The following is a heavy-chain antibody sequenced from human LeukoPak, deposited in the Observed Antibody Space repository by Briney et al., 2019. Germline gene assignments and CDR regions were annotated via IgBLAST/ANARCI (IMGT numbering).Heavy chain of an antibody. CDR1: GYTFTGYY. V-gene: IGHV1-2*02. Sequence: ASVKVSCKASGYTFTGYYMHWVRQARGQGLEWMGWINPNSGGTNYAQKFQGRVTMTRDTSISTAYMELSRLRSDGTAVYYCARVNILTGYPYYYYGMDVWGQGTTVTVSS. J-gene: IGHJ6*02. CDR3: ARVNILTGYPYYYYGMDV. D-gene: IGHD3-9*01. CDR2: INPNSGGT.